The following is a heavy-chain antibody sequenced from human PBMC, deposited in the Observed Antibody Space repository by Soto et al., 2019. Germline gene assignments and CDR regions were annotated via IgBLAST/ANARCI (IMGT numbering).Heavy chain of an antibody. CDR2: ITWNGGNT. V-gene: IGHV3-43*01. Sequence: GILSLSCAASVFGFDAYNMQWFRQGPGKGLEWVSLITWNGGNTYYADSVKGRFTISRDGTTQSVFLQMTSLKREDTGLYYCARETLSFGSALDVWGQGTTVTVS. CDR1: VFGFDAYN. CDR3: ARETLSFGSALDV. D-gene: IGHD3-3*01. J-gene: IGHJ6*02.